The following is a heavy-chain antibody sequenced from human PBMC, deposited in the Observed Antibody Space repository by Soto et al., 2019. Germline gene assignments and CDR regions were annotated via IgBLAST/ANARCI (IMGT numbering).Heavy chain of an antibody. CDR1: GFTFSSYS. CDR3: ARVGPIAVAGLYTDY. V-gene: IGHV3-21*01. CDR2: ISSSSYI. J-gene: IGHJ4*02. D-gene: IGHD6-19*01. Sequence: GGSLRLSCAASGFTFSSYSMNWVRQAPGKGLEWVSSISSSSYIYYADSVKGRFTISRDNAKNSLYLQMNSLRAEDTAVYYCARVGPIAVAGLYTDYWGQGTLVTVSS.